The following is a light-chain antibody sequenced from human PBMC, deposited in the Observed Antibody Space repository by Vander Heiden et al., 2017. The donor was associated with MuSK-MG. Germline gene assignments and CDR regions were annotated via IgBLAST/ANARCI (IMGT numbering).Light chain of an antibody. CDR1: SPSTYY. CDR3: NSRDTSGDHVV. V-gene: IGLV3-19*01. J-gene: IGLJ2*01. CDR2: GED. Sequence: SSELTQAPAVSLALGQPATTTCQADSPSTYYASWYQQKPGQAPVLVIYGEDNRPSGIPDRFSGSTLGNTASLIITGAQAEDEADYYCNSRDTSGDHVVFGGGTKLTVL.